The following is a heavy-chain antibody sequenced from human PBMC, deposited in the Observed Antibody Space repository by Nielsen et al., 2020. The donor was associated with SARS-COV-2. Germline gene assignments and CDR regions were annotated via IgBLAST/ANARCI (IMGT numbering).Heavy chain of an antibody. J-gene: IGHJ4*02. CDR1: GGTFSSYA. V-gene: IGHV1-46*01. CDR2: INPSGGST. D-gene: IGHD3-22*01. Sequence: ASVKVSCKASGGTFSSYAISWVRQAPGQGLEWMGIINPSGGSTSYAQKFQGRVTMTRDTSTSTVYMELSSLRSEDTAVYYCARLKDSSGYWERQDYWGQGTLVTVSS. CDR3: ARLKDSSGYWERQDY.